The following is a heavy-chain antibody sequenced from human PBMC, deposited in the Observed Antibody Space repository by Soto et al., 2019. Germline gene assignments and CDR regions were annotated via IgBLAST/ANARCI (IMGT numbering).Heavy chain of an antibody. D-gene: IGHD5-12*01. V-gene: IGHV4-59*01. CDR2: IYYNGSA. CDR1: GGSISSDC. Sequence: QVQLQESAPGLVKPSETLSLTCTVSGGSISSDCWSWIRQPPGKGMEWIGYIYYNGSANYNPSLKSRGTISVDTYKNQFSLKLSSVTAADTAVYYCARDRPARASGYPLIPPYYYSGMDVWGQGTTVTVSS. CDR3: ARDRPARASGYPLIPPYYYSGMDV. J-gene: IGHJ6*02.